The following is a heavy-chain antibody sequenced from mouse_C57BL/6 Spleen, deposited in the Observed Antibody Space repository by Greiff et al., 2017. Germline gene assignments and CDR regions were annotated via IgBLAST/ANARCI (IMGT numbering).Heavy chain of an antibody. J-gene: IGHJ3*01. D-gene: IGHD1-1*01. V-gene: IGHV1-55*01. CDR2: IYPGSGST. CDR3: AREVYAGSSYVGFAY. Sequence: VQLQQPGAELVKPGASVKMSCKASGYTFTSYWITWVKQRPGQGLEWIGDIYPGSGSTNYNEKFKSKATLTVDTSSSTAYMQLRSLTSEDSAVXDCAREVYAGSSYVGFAYWGQGTLVTVSA. CDR1: GYTFTSYW.